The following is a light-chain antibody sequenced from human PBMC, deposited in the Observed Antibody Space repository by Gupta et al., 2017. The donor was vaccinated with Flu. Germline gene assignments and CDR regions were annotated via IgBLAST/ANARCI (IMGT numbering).Light chain of an antibody. CDR3: QAWDTRVDLV. CDR1: RVGDKY. Sequence: SYDLTQPLSVSVSPGQKASITCSGDRVGDKYVCWYQQKPGQSPVWVMYGNNKRHSGIPERLSGSNSGNTATRSISGTQAMDEADEYCQAWDTRVDLVFGGGTKLTVL. CDR2: GNN. V-gene: IGLV3-1*01. J-gene: IGLJ2*01.